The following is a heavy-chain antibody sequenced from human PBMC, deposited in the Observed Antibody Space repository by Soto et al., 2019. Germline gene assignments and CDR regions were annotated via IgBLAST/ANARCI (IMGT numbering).Heavy chain of an antibody. CDR2: IYHSGST. CDR3: ARVVSGWSRIDY. V-gene: IGHV4-4*02. J-gene: IGHJ4*02. CDR1: GGSISSSNW. D-gene: IGHD6-19*01. Sequence: SETLSLTCAVSGGSISSSNWWSWVRQPPGKGLECVLEIYHSGSTNYNPSLKSRGTISVDKSKNQFSLKLSSVTAADTAVYYGARVVSGWSRIDYWGQETLVTVSS.